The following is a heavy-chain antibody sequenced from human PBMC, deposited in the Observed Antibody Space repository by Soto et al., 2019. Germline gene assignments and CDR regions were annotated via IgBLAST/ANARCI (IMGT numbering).Heavy chain of an antibody. J-gene: IGHJ5*02. Sequence: QITLKESGPTLVKPTQTLTLTCTFSGFSLSTSGVGVGWIRQPPGKALEWLALIYWDDDKRYSPCLKSRLTITKDTAKNQVALTMTNMDPVDTATYYCAHRNYGSQFDPWGQGTLVTVSS. V-gene: IGHV2-5*02. D-gene: IGHD3-10*01. CDR1: GFSLSTSGVG. CDR3: AHRNYGSQFDP. CDR2: IYWDDDK.